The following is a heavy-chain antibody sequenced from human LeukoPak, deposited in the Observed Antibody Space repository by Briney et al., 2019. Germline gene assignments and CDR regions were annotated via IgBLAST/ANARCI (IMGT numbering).Heavy chain of an antibody. D-gene: IGHD1-26*01. V-gene: IGHV4-59*01. CDR3: AREDVATSYGMDV. Sequence: SETLSLTCTVSGGSIGGYYWSWIRQPPGKGLEWIGYIYYSGSTNYNPSLKSRVTISVDTSKNQFSLKLSSVTAADTAVYYCAREDVATSYGMDVWGQGTTVTVSS. CDR1: GGSIGGYY. CDR2: IYYSGST. J-gene: IGHJ6*02.